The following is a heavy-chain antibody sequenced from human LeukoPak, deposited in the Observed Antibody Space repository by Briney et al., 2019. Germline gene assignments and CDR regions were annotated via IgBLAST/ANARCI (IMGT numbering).Heavy chain of an antibody. Sequence: PGESLRLSCAAPGFTFTNYGMNWVRQAPGKGLEWVSVISDSGGTTYYADSVKGRFTISRDNSKNTLSLQMNSLRAEDTALYYCAKDVGTAWDYYMDVWGKGTTVTVSS. CDR2: ISDSGGTT. V-gene: IGHV3-23*01. D-gene: IGHD1-26*01. J-gene: IGHJ6*03. CDR1: GFTFTNYG. CDR3: AKDVGTAWDYYMDV.